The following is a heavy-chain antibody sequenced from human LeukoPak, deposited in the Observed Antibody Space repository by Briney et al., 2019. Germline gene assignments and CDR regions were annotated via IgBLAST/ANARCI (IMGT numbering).Heavy chain of an antibody. J-gene: IGHJ4*02. CDR1: GFTFSSYW. CDR3: ARDLNWETY. V-gene: IGHV3-7*01. Sequence: GGSLRLSCAASGFTFSSYWMTWVRQAPGKGLEWVANINPDGSEKYYVDSVKGRFTISRDNAKNSLSLQMNSLRAEDTDVYDCARDLNWETYWGQGTLVTVSS. D-gene: IGHD7-27*01. CDR2: INPDGSEK.